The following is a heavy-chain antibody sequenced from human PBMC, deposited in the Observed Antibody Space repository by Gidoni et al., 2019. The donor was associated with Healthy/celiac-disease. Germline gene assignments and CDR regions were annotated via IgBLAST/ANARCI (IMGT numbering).Heavy chain of an antibody. Sequence: EVQLLESGGGLVHPGGSLRLSCAASGFTFSSYAMSWVRQAPGKGLEWVSAISGSGGSTYYADSVKGRFTISRDNSKNTLYLQMNSLRAEDTAVYYCAKDGTIFGVGVDAFDYWGQGTLVTVSS. J-gene: IGHJ4*02. CDR1: GFTFSSYA. V-gene: IGHV3-23*01. CDR3: AKDGTIFGVGVDAFDY. D-gene: IGHD3-3*01. CDR2: ISGSGGST.